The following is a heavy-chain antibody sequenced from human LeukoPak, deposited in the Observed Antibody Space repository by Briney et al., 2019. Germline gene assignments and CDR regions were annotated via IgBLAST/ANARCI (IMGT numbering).Heavy chain of an antibody. CDR2: IRYDGSNK. D-gene: IGHD5-18*01. J-gene: IGHJ4*02. CDR1: GFTFSSYW. CDR3: ATLPNYSYGHPYYFDS. Sequence: GGSLRLSCAASGFTFSSYWMSWVRQAPGKGLEWVAFIRYDGSNKYYADSVKGRFTISRDNSKNTLYLQMNSLRAEDTAVYYCATLPNYSYGHPYYFDSWGQGTLVTVSS. V-gene: IGHV3-30*02.